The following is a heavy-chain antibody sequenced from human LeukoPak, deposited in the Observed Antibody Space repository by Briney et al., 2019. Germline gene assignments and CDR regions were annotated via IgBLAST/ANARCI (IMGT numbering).Heavy chain of an antibody. D-gene: IGHD2-15*01. CDR3: ASGPDCSGGSCYYYGMDV. J-gene: IGHJ6*04. V-gene: IGHV4-61*01. CDR1: GGSVSSGSYY. CDR2: IYYSGST. Sequence: SETLSLTCTDSGGSVSSGSYYWSWIRQPPGKGLEWIGYIYYSGSTNYNLSLKSRVTISVDTSKNQFSLKLSSVTAADTAVYYCASGPDCSGGSCYYYGMDVWGKGTTVTVSS.